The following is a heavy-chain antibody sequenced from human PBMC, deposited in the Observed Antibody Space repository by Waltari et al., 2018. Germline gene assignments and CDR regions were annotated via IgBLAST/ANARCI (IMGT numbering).Heavy chain of an antibody. D-gene: IGHD3-9*01. J-gene: IGHJ3*02. CDR3: ATIRYFAGTDAFDI. CDR2: ISWDGGST. V-gene: IGHV3-43*01. CDR1: GFTFDDYT. Sequence: EVQLVESGGVVVQPGGSLRLSCAASGFTFDDYTMHWVRQAPGKGLEWVSLISWDGGSTYYADSVKGRFTISRDNSKNSLYLQMSSLRSEDTAVYYCATIRYFAGTDAFDIWGQGTMVTVSS.